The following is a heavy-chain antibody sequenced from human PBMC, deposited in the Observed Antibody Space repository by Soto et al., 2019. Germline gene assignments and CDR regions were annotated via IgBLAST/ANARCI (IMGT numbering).Heavy chain of an antibody. V-gene: IGHV3-15*01. Sequence: GGSLRLSCAASGFTFSNAWMSWVRQAPGKGLEWVGGIKSKTDGGTTDYPAPVNGRFTISSDDSKNTLYLQMNSMKTEDTTVYYCTTTLSFWSGYYDPPFRAFDIWGQGTMVTVSS. D-gene: IGHD3-3*01. J-gene: IGHJ3*02. CDR1: GFTFSNAW. CDR3: TTTLSFWSGYYDPPFRAFDI. CDR2: IKSKTDGGTT.